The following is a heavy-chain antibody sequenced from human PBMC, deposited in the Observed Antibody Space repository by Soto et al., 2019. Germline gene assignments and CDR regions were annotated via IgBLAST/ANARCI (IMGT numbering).Heavy chain of an antibody. CDR2: IYWDDDK. J-gene: IGHJ4*02. V-gene: IGHV2-5*02. CDR3: AHVGDLEQWLYRLGH. CDR1: GFSLTTTGVG. Sequence: QITLKESGPSLVKPTQTLTLTCTFSGFSLTTTGVGVVWIRQPPGKALEWLALIYWDDDKHYSPSLRSRLTVTKDTTKNQVVLTLTNVDPADTGTYFCAHVGDLEQWLYRLGHWGQGTLVTVSS. D-gene: IGHD6-19*01.